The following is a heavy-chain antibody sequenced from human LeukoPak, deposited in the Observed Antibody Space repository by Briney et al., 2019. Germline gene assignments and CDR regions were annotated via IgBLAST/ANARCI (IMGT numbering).Heavy chain of an antibody. CDR3: AKEMSGIAVAGTSDY. D-gene: IGHD6-19*01. V-gene: IGHV3-23*01. CDR2: ISGSGGST. CDR1: GFTFSSYA. Sequence: GASLRLSCAASGFTFSSYAMSWVRQAPGKGLEWVSAISGSGGSTYYADSVKGRFTISRDNSKNTLNLQMNSLRAEDTAVYYCAKEMSGIAVAGTSDYWGQGTLVTVSS. J-gene: IGHJ4*02.